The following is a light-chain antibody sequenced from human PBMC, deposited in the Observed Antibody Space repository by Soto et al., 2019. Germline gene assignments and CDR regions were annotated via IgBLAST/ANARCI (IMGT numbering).Light chain of an antibody. Sequence: QSVLTQPASVSGSPGQSITISCTGTSSDIGAYNYVSWYRQHPGKAPKLMIYDVNIRPSGVSDRFSGSKSANTASLDISGLQAKDEADYFCSSYTTIGTIVFGTGTNVTVL. CDR2: DVN. J-gene: IGLJ1*01. CDR1: SSDIGAYNY. CDR3: SSYTTIGTIV. V-gene: IGLV2-14*03.